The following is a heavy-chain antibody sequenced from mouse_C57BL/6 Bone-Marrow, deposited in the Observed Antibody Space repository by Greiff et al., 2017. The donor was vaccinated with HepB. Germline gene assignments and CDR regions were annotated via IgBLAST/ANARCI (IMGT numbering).Heavy chain of an antibody. CDR2: ISDGGSYT. J-gene: IGHJ3*01. V-gene: IGHV5-4*01. Sequence: EVKLVESGGGLVKPGGSLKLSCAASGFTFSSYAMSWVRQTPEKRLEWVATISDGGSYTYYPDNVKGRFTISRDNAKNNLYLQMSHLKSEDTAMYYCARDNDHPWFAYWGQGTLVTVSA. D-gene: IGHD2-3*01. CDR3: ARDNDHPWFAY. CDR1: GFTFSSYA.